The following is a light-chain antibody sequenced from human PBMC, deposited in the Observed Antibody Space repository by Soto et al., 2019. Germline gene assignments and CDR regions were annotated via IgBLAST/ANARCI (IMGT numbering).Light chain of an antibody. V-gene: IGKV3-20*01. CDR1: QSVRSSY. CDR2: GAS. J-gene: IGKJ1*01. CDR3: QQCVTSPWT. Sequence: EVVLTQSPGTLSLSPGERATLSCRTSQSVRSSYLAWYQQKPGQAPRLLMSGASSRATGIPDRFSGSGSGTDFTLTISRLEPEDSAVYYCQQCVTSPWTFGQGTKVEIK.